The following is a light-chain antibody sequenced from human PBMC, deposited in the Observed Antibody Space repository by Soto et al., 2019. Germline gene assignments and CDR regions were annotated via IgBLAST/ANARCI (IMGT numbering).Light chain of an antibody. V-gene: IGKV3-20*01. CDR1: QSINSSY. Sequence: VLTQSPGTLSLSPGERATISCRASQSINSSYLAWYQHKPGQPPRLLCYGASSRATGIPPRFSGSASGTEFSLTIRRLEPEDWGGYYCQQYGDSPPYTFGQGARLEIK. J-gene: IGKJ2*01. CDR2: GAS. CDR3: QQYGDSPPYT.